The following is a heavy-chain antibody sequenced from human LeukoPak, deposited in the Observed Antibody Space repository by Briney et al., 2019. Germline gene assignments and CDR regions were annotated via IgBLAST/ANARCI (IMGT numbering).Heavy chain of an antibody. CDR2: MNPNSGNT. J-gene: IGHJ5*02. Sequence: ASVKVSCKASGYTFTSYYMHWVRQATGQGLEWMGWMNPNSGNTGYAQKLQGRVTMTTDTSTSTAYMELRSLRSDDTAVYYCARGVISYYYGSGSYNNWFDPWGQGTLVTVSS. CDR3: ARGVISYYYGSGSYNNWFDP. D-gene: IGHD3-10*01. V-gene: IGHV1-8*01. CDR1: GYTFTSYY.